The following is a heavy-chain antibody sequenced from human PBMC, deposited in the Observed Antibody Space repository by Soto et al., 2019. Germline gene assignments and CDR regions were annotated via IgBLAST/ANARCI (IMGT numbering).Heavy chain of an antibody. CDR2: ISPFHGDT. V-gene: IGHV1-18*01. D-gene: IGHD3-16*01. J-gene: IGHJ4*02. CDR3: ARSDHVDRYFDY. CDR1: GYSFTNYA. Sequence: QVELVQSGPEVKKPGASVKVSCKASGYSFTNYAIAWVRQAPGQGLEWVGWISPFHGDTNYAQNFKGRITVTTDSSTSTSYMDLGRLRSDDTAVYYCARSDHVDRYFDYWGLGTRITVSS.